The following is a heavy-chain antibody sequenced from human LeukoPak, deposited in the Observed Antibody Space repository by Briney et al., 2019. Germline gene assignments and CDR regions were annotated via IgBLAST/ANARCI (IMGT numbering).Heavy chain of an antibody. CDR1: GYTFTSYG. D-gene: IGHD6-19*01. V-gene: IGHV1-18*01. CDR2: ISAYNGNT. CDR3: ARVNSSGWYGEDYFDY. Sequence: ASVKVSCKASGYTFTSYGSSWVRPAPGQGLEWMGWISAYNGNTNYAQKLQGRVTMTTDTSTSTAYMELRSLRSDDTAVYYCARVNSSGWYGEDYFDYWGQGTLVTVSS. J-gene: IGHJ4*02.